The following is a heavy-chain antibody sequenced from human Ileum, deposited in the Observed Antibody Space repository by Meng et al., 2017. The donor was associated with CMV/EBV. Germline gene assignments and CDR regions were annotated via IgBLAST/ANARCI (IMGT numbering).Heavy chain of an antibody. CDR3: ARKGSGYNTYYFDY. Sequence: LHPQESGPGLLKPLQTPSLICTVCGCSITNCSEYWGRTRQPPGKRLEWIVGIYYNGRTYYKPPSKSRATLSYATSNSQLSLKKTSVTAADTAVYYCARKGSGYNTYYFDYWGQGALVTVSS. J-gene: IGHJ4*02. CDR2: IYYNGRT. D-gene: IGHD3-3*01. V-gene: IGHV4-39*07. CDR1: GCSITNCSEY.